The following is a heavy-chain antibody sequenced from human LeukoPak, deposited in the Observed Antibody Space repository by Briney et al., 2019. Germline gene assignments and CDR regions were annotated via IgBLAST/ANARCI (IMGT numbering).Heavy chain of an antibody. CDR2: INHSGST. Sequence: SETLSLTCAVYGGSFSGYYGSWIRQPPGKGLEWIGEINHSGSTNYNPSLKSRVTISVDTSKNQFSLKLSSVTAADTAVYYCARVDRGSYGGWVYYYYGMDVWGQGTTVTVSS. J-gene: IGHJ6*02. D-gene: IGHD1-26*01. CDR3: ARVDRGSYGGWVYYYYGMDV. CDR1: GGSFSGYY. V-gene: IGHV4-34*01.